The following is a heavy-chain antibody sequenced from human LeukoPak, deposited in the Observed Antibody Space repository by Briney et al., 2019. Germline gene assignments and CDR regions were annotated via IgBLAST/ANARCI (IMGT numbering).Heavy chain of an antibody. CDR3: ARVGKSSSWYFIDY. Sequence: GGSLRLSCGASGFTFSTFSMTWVRQAPGKGLEWVSSISISSTGYIYYADSVKGRFTISRDNAKNSLYLQMNSLRAEDTAVYYCARVGKSSSWYFIDYWGQGTLVTVSS. CDR2: ISISSTGYI. CDR1: GFTFSTFS. D-gene: IGHD6-13*01. J-gene: IGHJ4*02. V-gene: IGHV3-21*01.